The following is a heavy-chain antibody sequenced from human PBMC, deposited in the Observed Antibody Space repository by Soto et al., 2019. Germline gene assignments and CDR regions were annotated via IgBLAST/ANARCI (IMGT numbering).Heavy chain of an antibody. J-gene: IGHJ5*02. CDR2: ILPIFGTA. Sequence: SVKVSCKASGGTFSSYAISWVRQAPGPGLEWMGGILPIFGTANYAQKFQGRVTITADKSTSTAYMEPSSLRSEDTAVYYCARRSGSYSTVNWFDPLGQETLVTVSS. D-gene: IGHD1-26*01. V-gene: IGHV1-69*06. CDR3: ARRSGSYSTVNWFDP. CDR1: GGTFSSYA.